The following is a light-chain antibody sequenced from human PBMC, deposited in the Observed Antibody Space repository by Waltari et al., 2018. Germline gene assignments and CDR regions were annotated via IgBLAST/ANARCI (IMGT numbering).Light chain of an antibody. CDR3: ATWDSSLSGGV. J-gene: IGLJ2*01. Sequence: HSVLTQPPSVSAAPGPDVTIFCPGSRSKLGNNYVSWYQQVPGTAPKLLIFDNNERPSGIPNRFSGSKSGTSATLDITGLQTGDEAHYYCATWDSSLSGGVFGGGTKVTVL. CDR2: DNN. CDR1: RSKLGNNY. V-gene: IGLV1-51*01.